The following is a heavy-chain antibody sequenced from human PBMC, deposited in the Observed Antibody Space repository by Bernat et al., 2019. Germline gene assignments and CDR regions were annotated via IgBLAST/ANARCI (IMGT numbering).Heavy chain of an antibody. J-gene: IGHJ6*02. CDR3: ARDLVDTAMVTPKIYYYYGMDV. CDR1: GFTFSSYE. CDR2: ISSSGSTI. V-gene: IGHV3-48*03. D-gene: IGHD5-18*01. Sequence: EVQLVESGGGLVQPGGSLRLSCAASGFTFSSYEMNWVRQAPGKGLEWVSYISSSGSTIYYADSVKGRFTISRDNAKNSLYLQMNSLRAEDTAVYYCARDLVDTAMVTPKIYYYYGMDVWGQGTTVTVSS.